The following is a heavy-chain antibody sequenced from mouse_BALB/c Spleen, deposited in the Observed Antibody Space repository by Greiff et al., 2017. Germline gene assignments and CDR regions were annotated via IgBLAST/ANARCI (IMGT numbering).Heavy chain of an antibody. CDR1: GYAFSSYW. J-gene: IGHJ2*01. Sequence: QVQLKESGAELVRPGSSVKISCKASGYAFSSYWMNWVKQRPGQGLEWIGQIYPGDGDTNYNGKFKGKATLTADKSSSTAYMQLSSLTSEDSAVYFCARDYPGNYYFDYWGQGTTLTVSS. CDR2: IYPGDGDT. CDR3: ARDYPGNYYFDY. D-gene: IGHD2-4*01. V-gene: IGHV1-80*01.